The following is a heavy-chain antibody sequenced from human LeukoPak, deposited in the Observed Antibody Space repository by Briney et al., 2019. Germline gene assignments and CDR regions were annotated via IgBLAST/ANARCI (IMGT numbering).Heavy chain of an antibody. V-gene: IGHV4-34*01. CDR1: GGSFSGYY. J-gene: IGHJ4*02. CDR2: INHSGST. CDR3: ARVRSYYRYFDY. D-gene: IGHD3-10*01. Sequence: SETLSLTCAVYGGSFSGYYWSWIRQPPGKGLEWIGEINHSGSTNYNPSLKSRVTISVDTSKNQFSLKLSSVTAADTAVYYCARVRSYYRYFDYWGQGTPVTVSS.